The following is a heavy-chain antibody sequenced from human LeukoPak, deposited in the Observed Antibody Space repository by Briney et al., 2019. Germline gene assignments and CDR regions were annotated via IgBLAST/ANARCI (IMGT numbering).Heavy chain of an antibody. J-gene: IGHJ4*02. D-gene: IGHD2-21*01. Sequence: GGSLRLSCAASGFTFSTYWMTWVRQAPGKGLEWVANIKEDGSEKYYLDSVEGRFTISRDNAKNSLYLQMNSLRAEDTAVYYCARDKRGHYYWVQGTLVTVSS. CDR3: ARDKRGHYY. V-gene: IGHV3-7*01. CDR1: GFTFSTYW. CDR2: IKEDGSEK.